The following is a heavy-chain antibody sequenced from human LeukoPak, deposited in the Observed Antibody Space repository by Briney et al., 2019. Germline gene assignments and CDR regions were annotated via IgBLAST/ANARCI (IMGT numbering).Heavy chain of an antibody. D-gene: IGHD6-13*01. J-gene: IGHJ4*02. CDR3: AKDLGSWYYFDY. CDR1: GFTFSSYA. V-gene: IGHV3-23*01. CDR2: LSASGGST. Sequence: PGGSLRLSCAASGFTFSSYAMTWVRQAPGKGLEWVSGLSASGGSTYYADSVKGRFAISRDNSKNTLYLQMDSLRAEDTAVYYCAKDLGSWYYFDYWGQGTLVTVSS.